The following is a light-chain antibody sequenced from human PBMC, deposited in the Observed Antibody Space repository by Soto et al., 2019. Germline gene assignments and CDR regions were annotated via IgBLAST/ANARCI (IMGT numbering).Light chain of an antibody. J-gene: IGLJ2*01. CDR3: QSFDTRLNSVV. CDR2: GNK. V-gene: IGLV1-40*01. CDR1: SSNIGAGYD. Sequence: QSVVTQPPSVSGAPGQRVTISCTGSSSNIGAGYDVHWYQQFPGRAPKLLIYGNKTRPSGVPDRFSGSKSGTSASLDITGLQAEDEADYYCQSFDTRLNSVVFGGGTKLTVL.